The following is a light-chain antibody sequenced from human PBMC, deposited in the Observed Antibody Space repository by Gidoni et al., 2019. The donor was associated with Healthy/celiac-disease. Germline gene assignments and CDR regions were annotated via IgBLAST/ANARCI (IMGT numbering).Light chain of an antibody. CDR1: QSISIY. Sequence: DIQMTPSPSSLSASVGDRVTITCRASQSISIYLNWYQQKPGKAPKLLIYAASSLQSGVPSRFSDSGSGTDFTLTISSLQPEDFATYYCQQSYSTPSWTFGQXTKVEIK. V-gene: IGKV1-39*01. CDR2: AAS. J-gene: IGKJ1*01. CDR3: QQSYSTPSWT.